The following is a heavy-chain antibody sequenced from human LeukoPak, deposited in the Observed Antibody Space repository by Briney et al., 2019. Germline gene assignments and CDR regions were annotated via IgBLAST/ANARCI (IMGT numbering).Heavy chain of an antibody. CDR2: IYPGDSDT. J-gene: IGHJ4*02. CDR1: GYSFTSYW. Sequence: NRGESLKISCKGSGYSFTSYWIGWVRQMPGKGLEWMGIIYPGDSDTRYSPSFQGQVTISADKSISTTYLQWSSLKASDTAMYYCARRPSAAGFDYWGQGTLVTVSS. CDR3: ARRPSAAGFDY. D-gene: IGHD3-10*01. V-gene: IGHV5-51*01.